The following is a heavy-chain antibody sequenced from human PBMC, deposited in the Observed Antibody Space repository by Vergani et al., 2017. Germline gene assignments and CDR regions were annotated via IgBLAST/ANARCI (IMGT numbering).Heavy chain of an antibody. CDR3: ARVLMVGGQKKSRNWYFDL. CDR1: GFTFSDYY. CDR2: IYSGGST. D-gene: IGHD2-8*01. Sequence: VQLVESGGGLVKPGGSLRLSCAASGFTFSDYYMSWIRQAPGKGLEWVSVIYSGGSTYYADSVKGRFTISRDNSKNTLYLQMNSLRAEDTAVYYCARVLMVGGQKKSRNWYFDLWGRGTLVTVSS. J-gene: IGHJ2*01. V-gene: IGHV3-66*01.